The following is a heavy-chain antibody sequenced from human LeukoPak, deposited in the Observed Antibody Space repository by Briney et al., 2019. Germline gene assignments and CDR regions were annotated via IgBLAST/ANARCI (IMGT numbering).Heavy chain of an antibody. Sequence: GESLKISCKGSGYNFTSYCIGWVRQMPGKGLEWMGIIYPGDSDTRYSPSFQGQVTISADKSISTAYLQWSSLKASDTAIYYCVSPATATTDDPFDIWGQGTVVIVSS. CDR3: VSPATATTDDPFDI. CDR2: IYPGDSDT. CDR1: GYNFTSYC. D-gene: IGHD4-17*01. J-gene: IGHJ3*02. V-gene: IGHV5-51*01.